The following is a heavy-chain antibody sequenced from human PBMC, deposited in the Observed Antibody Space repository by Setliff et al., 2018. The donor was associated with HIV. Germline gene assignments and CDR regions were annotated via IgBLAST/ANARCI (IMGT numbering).Heavy chain of an antibody. D-gene: IGHD6-19*01. CDR1: GGSISSSNW. Sequence: PSETLSLTCAVSGGSISSSNWWSWVRQSPGKGLEWIGEITHSGSTTYDPSLKSLITVSVDTSKNQFSLKLTSVTAADMGVYYCARGRKKTLAVSGTRYFDFWGQGTLVTVSS. CDR3: ARGRKKTLAVSGTRYFDF. CDR2: ITHSGST. J-gene: IGHJ4*02. V-gene: IGHV4-4*02.